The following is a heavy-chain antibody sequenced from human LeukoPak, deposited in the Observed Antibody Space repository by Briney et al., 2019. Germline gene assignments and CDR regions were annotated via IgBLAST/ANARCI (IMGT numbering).Heavy chain of an antibody. CDR2: ISGSGGST. V-gene: IGHV3-23*01. D-gene: IGHD3-22*01. J-gene: IGHJ4*02. CDR3: AKDRYYDSSGSRTPFDC. Sequence: AGSLRLSCAASGFTFSSYAMSWVRQAPGKGLEWVSAISGSGGSTYYAGPVKGRFTIARDNCTNTLYLQMTSLRATATSVTACAKDRYYDSSGSRTPFDCWGQGALVTVSS. CDR1: GFTFSSYA.